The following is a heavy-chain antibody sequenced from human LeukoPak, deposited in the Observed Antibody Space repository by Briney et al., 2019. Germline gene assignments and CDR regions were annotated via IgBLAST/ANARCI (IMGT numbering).Heavy chain of an antibody. CDR3: ATVGPLFGYSSSYTFDY. D-gene: IGHD6-13*01. J-gene: IGHJ4*02. V-gene: IGHV1-18*01. CDR1: GYTFTNYG. CDR2: ISAYNGNT. Sequence: ASVKVSCKTSGYTFTNYGISWVRQAPGQGLEWMGWISAYNGNTNYEQKFQGRVTMTTDTMTTDTSTSTAYMELRSLRSDDTAVYYCATVGPLFGYSSSYTFDYWGQGTLVTVSS.